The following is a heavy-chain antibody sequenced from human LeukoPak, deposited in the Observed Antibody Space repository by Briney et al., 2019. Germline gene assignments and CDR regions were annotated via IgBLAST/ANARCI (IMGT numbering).Heavy chain of an antibody. Sequence: GGSLRLSCAGSGFTFGTYAIHWVRQAPGKGLEWVAVIPYDGSNKYYADSVKGRFTISRDNSKNTLYLQMNSLRVEDTALYYCARAKGGSYNSGYSLIDYWGQGTLVTVSS. V-gene: IGHV3-30-3*01. J-gene: IGHJ4*02. CDR2: IPYDGSNK. D-gene: IGHD3-22*01. CDR3: ARAKGGSYNSGYSLIDY. CDR1: GFTFGTYA.